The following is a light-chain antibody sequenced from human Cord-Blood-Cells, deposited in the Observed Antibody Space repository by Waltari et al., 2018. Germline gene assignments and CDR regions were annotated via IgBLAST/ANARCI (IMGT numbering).Light chain of an antibody. CDR2: RNN. J-gene: IGLJ3*02. CDR3: AAWDDSLSGWV. V-gene: IGLV1-47*01. Sequence: QPALTQPRSASASPGQRHTFPCSRRSCTSGSNYVYWYQQLPGTAPKLLIYRNNQRPSGVPDRFSGSKSGTSASLAISGLRSEYEADYYCAAWDDSLSGWVFGGGTKLTVL. CDR1: SCTSGSNY.